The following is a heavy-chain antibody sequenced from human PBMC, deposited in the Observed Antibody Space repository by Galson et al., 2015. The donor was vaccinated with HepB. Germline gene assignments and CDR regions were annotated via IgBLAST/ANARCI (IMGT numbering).Heavy chain of an antibody. CDR1: GGSITSSNYQ. CDR2: IYYSGST. CDR3: ARANYDFWSGSATTFDY. Sequence: SETLSLTCTVSGGSITSSNYQWGWIRQPPGKGLEWIGSIYYSGSTYYNPSLKSRVTISVDTSKNQFSLKLSSVTAADTAVYYCARANYDFWSGSATTFDYWGQGTLVTVSS. D-gene: IGHD3-3*01. V-gene: IGHV4-39*07. J-gene: IGHJ4*02.